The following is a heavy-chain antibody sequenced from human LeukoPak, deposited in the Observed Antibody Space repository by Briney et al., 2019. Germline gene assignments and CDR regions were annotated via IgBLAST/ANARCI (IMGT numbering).Heavy chain of an antibody. CDR1: GYTFTGYY. V-gene: IGHV1-2*06. J-gene: IGHJ4*02. CDR3: ARDALVIYDSSGYYF. D-gene: IGHD3-22*01. Sequence: ASVKVSCKASGYTFTGYYMHWVRQAPGQGLERMGRINPNSGGTNYAQKFQGRVTMTRDTSISTAYMELSRLRSDDTAVYYCARDALVIYDSSGYYFWGQGTLVTVSS. CDR2: INPNSGGT.